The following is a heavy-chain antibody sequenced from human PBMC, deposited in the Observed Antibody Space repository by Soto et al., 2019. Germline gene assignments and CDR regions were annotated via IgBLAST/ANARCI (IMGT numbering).Heavy chain of an antibody. CDR3: ARVRWLQASFDY. V-gene: IGHV4-61*01. CDR2: IYYSGST. J-gene: IGHJ4*02. CDR1: GGSVSSGSYY. Sequence: SETLSLTCTVSGGSVSSGSYYWSWIRQPPGKGLEWIGYIYYSGSTNYNPSLKSRVTISVDTSKNQFSLKLSSVTAADTAVYYCARVRWLQASFDYWGQGTLVTVS. D-gene: IGHD5-12*01.